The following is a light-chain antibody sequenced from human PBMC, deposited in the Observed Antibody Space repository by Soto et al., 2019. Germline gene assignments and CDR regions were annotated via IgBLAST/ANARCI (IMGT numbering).Light chain of an antibody. J-gene: IGLJ1*01. CDR1: SSDVGGYNY. CDR2: EVS. Sequence: QSSLTQPPSASGSPGQSVTISCTGTSSDVGGYNYVSWYQQHPGKAPKLMIYEVSKRPSGVPDRFSGSKSGNTASLTVSGLQAEDEADYYCSSYAGSNKTYGVGNGTKVTV. CDR3: SSYAGSNKTYG. V-gene: IGLV2-8*01.